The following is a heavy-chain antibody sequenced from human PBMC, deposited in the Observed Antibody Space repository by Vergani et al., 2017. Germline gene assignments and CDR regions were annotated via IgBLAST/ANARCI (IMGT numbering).Heavy chain of an antibody. J-gene: IGHJ6*03. D-gene: IGHD6-6*01. CDR1: GGSFSGYY. CDR2: INHSGST. V-gene: IGHV4-34*01. Sequence: VQLQQWGAGLLKPSETLSLTCAVYGGSFSGYYWSWIRQPPGKGLEWIGEINHSGSTNYNPSLKSRVTISVDTSKNQFSLKLSSVTAADTAVYYCARGSIAARRATYYYYMDVWGKGTTVTVSS. CDR3: ARGSIAARRATYYYYMDV.